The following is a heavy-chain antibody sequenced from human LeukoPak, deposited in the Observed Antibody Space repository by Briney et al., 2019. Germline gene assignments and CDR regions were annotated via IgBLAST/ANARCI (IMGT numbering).Heavy chain of an antibody. J-gene: IGHJ4*02. CDR1: GYTFTSYG. V-gene: IGHV1-18*01. Sequence: ASVKVSCKTSGYTFTSYGISWVRQAPGQGLEWMGWTNTDKGDTDHAQTLQGRVTMTIDTSTSTAYMELRSLRSDDTAVYYCARTLRFGDYEMYGQWGQGTMLTVSS. D-gene: IGHD3-10*01. CDR2: TNTDKGDT. CDR3: ARTLRFGDYEMYGQ.